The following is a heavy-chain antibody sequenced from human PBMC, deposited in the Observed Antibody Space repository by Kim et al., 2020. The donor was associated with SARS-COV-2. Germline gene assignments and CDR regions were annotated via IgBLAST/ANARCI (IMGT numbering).Heavy chain of an antibody. V-gene: IGHV1-18*01. D-gene: IGHD3-10*01. CDR1: GYTFTSYG. Sequence: ASVKVSCKASGYTFTSYGISWVRQAPGQGLEWMGWISTYNGKPNYAQNVQGRVSMTTDTSTTTAYMELRSLRSDDTAVYYCARCYYYASGGYYKVDYFDSWGQGTLGTVSA. CDR3: ARCYYYASGGYYKVDYFDS. J-gene: IGHJ4*02. CDR2: ISTYNGKP.